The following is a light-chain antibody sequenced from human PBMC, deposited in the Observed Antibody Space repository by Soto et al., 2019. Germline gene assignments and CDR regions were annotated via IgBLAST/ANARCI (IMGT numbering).Light chain of an antibody. CDR1: SSDVGTDNR. J-gene: IGLJ2*01. Sequence: QSVLTQPPSVSGSPGQSVTITCTGTSSDVGTDNRVSWYQQPPGTAPKLIIYEVNNRPSGVPDRFSGSKSGNTASLTISGLQAEDEADYHCSLYTTSSSRVVFGGGTKLTVL. V-gene: IGLV2-18*01. CDR3: SLYTTSSSRVV. CDR2: EVN.